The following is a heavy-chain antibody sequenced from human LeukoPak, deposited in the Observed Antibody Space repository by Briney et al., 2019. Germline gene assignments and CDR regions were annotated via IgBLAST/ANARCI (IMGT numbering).Heavy chain of an antibody. CDR1: GGTFSSYA. CDR3: ARGGVVVVAATGGWFDP. J-gene: IGHJ5*02. D-gene: IGHD2-15*01. Sequence: SVKVSCKASGGTFSSYAISWVRQAPGQGLEWMGGIIPIFGTANYTQKFQGRVTITTDESTSTAYMELSSLRSEDTAVYYCARGGVVVVAATGGWFDPWGQGTLVTVSS. V-gene: IGHV1-69*05. CDR2: IIPIFGTA.